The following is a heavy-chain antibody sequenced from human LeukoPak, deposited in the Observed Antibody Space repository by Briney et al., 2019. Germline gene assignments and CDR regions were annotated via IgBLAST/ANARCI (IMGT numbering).Heavy chain of an antibody. J-gene: IGHJ6*03. D-gene: IGHD3-10*01. CDR2: IYTSGST. V-gene: IGHV4-4*07. CDR3: AREAQDSMVRGHPSYYYYYYMDV. CDR1: RGSISSYY. Sequence: SETLSLTCSVSRGSISSYYWSWIRQPAGKGLEWIGRIYTSGSTNYNPSLKSRVTISVDTSKNQFSLKLSSVTAADTAVYYCAREAQDSMVRGHPSYYYYYYMDVWGKGTTVTISS.